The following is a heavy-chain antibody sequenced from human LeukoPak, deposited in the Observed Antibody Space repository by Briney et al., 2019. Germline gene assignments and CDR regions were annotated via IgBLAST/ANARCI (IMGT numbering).Heavy chain of an antibody. J-gene: IGHJ4*02. CDR3: ARGAGRGSWSFDY. CDR1: GGSISSYY. D-gene: IGHD6-13*01. V-gene: IGHV4-59*12. Sequence: SETLSLTCTVSGGSISSYYWSWIRQPPGKGLEWIGYIYYSGSTNYNPSLKSRVTISVDKSKNQFSLKLSSVTAADTAVYYCARGAGRGSWSFDYWGQGTLVTVSS. CDR2: IYYSGST.